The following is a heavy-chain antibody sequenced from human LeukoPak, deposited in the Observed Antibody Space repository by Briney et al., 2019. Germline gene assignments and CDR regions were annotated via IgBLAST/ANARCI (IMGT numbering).Heavy chain of an antibody. J-gene: IGHJ4*02. CDR2: ISSSSSYI. Sequence: SGGSLRLSCAASGFTFSSYTMNWVRQAPGKGLEWVSSISSSSSYIYYADSVKGRFTISRDNAKNSLYLQMYSLRAEDTAVYYCARGADFWSGYPFDYWGQGALVTVSS. D-gene: IGHD3-3*01. CDR3: ARGADFWSGYPFDY. CDR1: GFTFSSYT. V-gene: IGHV3-21*01.